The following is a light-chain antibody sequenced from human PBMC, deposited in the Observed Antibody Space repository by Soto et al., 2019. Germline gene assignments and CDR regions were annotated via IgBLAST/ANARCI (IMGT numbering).Light chain of an antibody. CDR2: DAS. J-gene: IGKJ4*01. CDR3: QQHKSYPVT. Sequence: DIQMTQSPSTLSASVGDRVTITCRASQNIDIWLSWYQQKPGKAPKLLIYDASSLNSGVPSRFSGSGSGTELTLTISSLQPDDFGTYYCQQHKSYPVTFGGGTKVEVK. V-gene: IGKV1-5*01. CDR1: QNIDIW.